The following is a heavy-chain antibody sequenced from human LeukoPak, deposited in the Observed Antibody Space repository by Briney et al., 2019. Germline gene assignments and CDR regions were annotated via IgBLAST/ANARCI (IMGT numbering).Heavy chain of an antibody. V-gene: IGHV3-23*01. CDR2: ISGSGGST. D-gene: IGHD2-15*01. CDR1: GFTFSSYA. J-gene: IGHJ4*02. Sequence: VGSLRLSCAASGFTFSSYAMSWVRQAPGEGLEWVSAISGSGGSTYYADSVKGRFTISRDNSKNTLYLQMNSLRAEDTAVYYCAKGDEYCSGGSCYSDYWGQGTLVTVSS. CDR3: AKGDEYCSGGSCYSDY.